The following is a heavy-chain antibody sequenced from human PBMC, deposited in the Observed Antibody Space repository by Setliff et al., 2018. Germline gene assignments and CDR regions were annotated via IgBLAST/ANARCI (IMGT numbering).Heavy chain of an antibody. CDR3: VRLGCSTTSCYYFDY. V-gene: IGHV3-7*01. J-gene: IGHJ4*02. D-gene: IGHD2-2*01. Sequence: GGSLRLSCVASGFTFSRYWMSWVRQAPGKGLEWVANIKEDGSEKYYMDSVKGRFTISRDNANNSLYLQMNTLRVEDTAVYFCVRLGCSTTSCYYFDYWGQGAQVTVS. CDR1: GFTFSRYW. CDR2: IKEDGSEK.